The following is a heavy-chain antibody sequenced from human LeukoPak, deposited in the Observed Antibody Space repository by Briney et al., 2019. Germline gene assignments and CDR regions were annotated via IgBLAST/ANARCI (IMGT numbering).Heavy chain of an antibody. V-gene: IGHV3-48*01. CDR3: ARGFKGYNSGWYYFDY. Sequence: GGSLRLSCAASGFSFSSYSMSWVRQAPGKGLEWVSYISPSSSTIYYADSVKGRFTISRDNAKNSLYLQMNSLRAEDTAVYYCARGFKGYNSGWYYFDYWGQGTLVTVSS. CDR2: ISPSSSTI. CDR1: GFSFSSYS. J-gene: IGHJ4*02. D-gene: IGHD6-19*01.